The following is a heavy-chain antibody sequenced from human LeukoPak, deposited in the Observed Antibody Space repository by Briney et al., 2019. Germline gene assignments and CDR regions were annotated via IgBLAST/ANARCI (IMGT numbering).Heavy chain of an antibody. CDR2: ISGSGGST. Sequence: GGSLRLSCAASGFTFSNAWMSWVRQAPGKGLEWVSAISGSGGSTYYADSVKGRFTISRDNSKNTLYLQMNSLRAEDTAVYYCAKVGGKMVSYFDYWGQGTLVTVSS. J-gene: IGHJ4*02. CDR3: AKVGGKMVSYFDY. D-gene: IGHD2-8*01. CDR1: GFTFSNAW. V-gene: IGHV3-23*01.